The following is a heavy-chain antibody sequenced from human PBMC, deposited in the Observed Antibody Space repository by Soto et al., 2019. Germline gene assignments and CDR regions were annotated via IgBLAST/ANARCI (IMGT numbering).Heavy chain of an antibody. J-gene: IGHJ4*02. CDR1: GFTFSSYA. D-gene: IGHD3-22*01. CDR2: ISYDGSNK. CDR3: ARDGGHYYDSSGYIKFPDY. Sequence: GGSLRLSCAASGFTFSSYAMHWVRQAPGKGLEWVAVISYDGSNKYYADSVKGRFTISRDNSKNTLYLQMNSLRAEDTAVYYCARDGGHYYDSSGYIKFPDYWGQGTLVTVSS. V-gene: IGHV3-30-3*01.